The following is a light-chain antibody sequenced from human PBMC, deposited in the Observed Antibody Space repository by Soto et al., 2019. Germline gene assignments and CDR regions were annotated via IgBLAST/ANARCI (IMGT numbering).Light chain of an antibody. CDR2: DVS. CDR1: SSDVGGYNY. Sequence: QSVLTQPASVSGSPGQSITISCTGTSSDVGGYNYVSWYQQRPGKAPKLMIYDVSNRHSGVSNRFSGSKSGNTASLTISGLQAEDEADYYCSSYTSSSRVFGGGTKLTVL. J-gene: IGLJ2*01. V-gene: IGLV2-14*01. CDR3: SSYTSSSRV.